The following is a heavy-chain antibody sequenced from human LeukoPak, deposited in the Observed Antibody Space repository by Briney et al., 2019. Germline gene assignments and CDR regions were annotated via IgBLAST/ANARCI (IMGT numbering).Heavy chain of an antibody. CDR1: GFTFSSYA. J-gene: IGHJ3*02. Sequence: SGGSLRLSCAASGFTFSSYAMHWVRQAPGKGLEWVAVISYDGSNKYYADSVKGRFTISRDNSKNTLYLQMNSLRAEDTAVYYCARDWTETGPNAFDIWGQGTMVTVSS. V-gene: IGHV3-30-3*01. CDR3: ARDWTETGPNAFDI. CDR2: ISYDGSNK. D-gene: IGHD3/OR15-3a*01.